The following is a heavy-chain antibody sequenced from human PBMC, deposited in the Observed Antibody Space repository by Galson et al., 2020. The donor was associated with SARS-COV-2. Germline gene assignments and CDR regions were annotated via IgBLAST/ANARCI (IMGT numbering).Heavy chain of an antibody. CDR1: GFTVSISY. CDR3: ARRYSTNWSHDY. V-gene: IGHV3-53*04. Sequence: SCAASGFTVSISYMSWVRQAPGKGLEWLSVIYRGGNTYYSDSVKGRFTISRHDSKNTLYLQMNSLRTEDTAMYYCARRYSTNWSHDYWGQGTLVTVSS. D-gene: IGHD2-2*01. J-gene: IGHJ4*02. CDR2: IYRGGNT.